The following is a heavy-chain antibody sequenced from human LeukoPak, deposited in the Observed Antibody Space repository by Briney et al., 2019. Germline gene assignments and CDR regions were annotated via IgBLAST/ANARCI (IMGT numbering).Heavy chain of an antibody. V-gene: IGHV3-23*01. J-gene: IGHJ2*01. CDR2: ISHGGAST. CDR3: AKYGSGQLWLLGWYFDF. D-gene: IGHD3-16*01. CDR1: GYTFYNYA. Sequence: GGSLRLSCAASGYTFYNYAVTWVRQAPGKGLEWVSSISHGGASTHYADSVKGRFTISRDNSKNTVFLQMDSLRAEDTAVYSCAKYGSGQLWLLGWYFDFWGRGTLVSVSS.